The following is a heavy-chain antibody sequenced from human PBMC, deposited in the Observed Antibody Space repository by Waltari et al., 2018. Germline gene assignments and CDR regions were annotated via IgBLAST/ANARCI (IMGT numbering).Heavy chain of an antibody. D-gene: IGHD6-13*01. J-gene: IGHJ3*02. CDR3: ARGGLYGQQLLESAFEI. CDR2: IIPMFGTA. CDR1: GGSFSTYA. Sequence: QVQLVQSGAEVKKPGSSVKVSCKASGGSFSTYAITWVRQARGQGLEWMGGIIPMFGTANYAQKFQERVSITTDGSMTTAYMELSSLTSEDTAVYYCARGGLYGQQLLESAFEIWGQGTQVTVSS. V-gene: IGHV1-69*05.